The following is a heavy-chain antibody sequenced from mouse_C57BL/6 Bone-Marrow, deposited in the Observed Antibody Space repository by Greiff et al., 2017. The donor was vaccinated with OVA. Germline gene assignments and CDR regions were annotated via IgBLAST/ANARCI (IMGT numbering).Heavy chain of an antibody. CDR3: ARSRWWETWYFDV. J-gene: IGHJ1*03. CDR1: GYTFTSYW. V-gene: IGHV1-61*01. CDR2: IYPSDSEN. D-gene: IGHD1-1*02. Sequence: VQLQQPGAELVRPGSSVKLSCKASGYTFTSYWMDWVKQRPGQGLEWIGNIYPSDSENHYNQKLKDKARLTVDKSSSKAYMQLSSLTSEDSAVYYCARSRWWETWYFDVWGTGTTVTVSS.